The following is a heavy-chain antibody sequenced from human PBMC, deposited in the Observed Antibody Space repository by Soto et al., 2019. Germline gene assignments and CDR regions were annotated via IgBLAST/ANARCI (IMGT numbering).Heavy chain of an antibody. CDR2: ISAYNGNT. J-gene: IGHJ4*02. D-gene: IGHD6-6*01. CDR1: GYTFTSYG. CDR3: ARGLEYSSSADFDY. Sequence: ASVKVSCMASGYTFTSYGISWVRQAPGQGLEWMGWISAYNGNTNYAQKLQGRVTMTTDTSTSTDYMELRSLRSDDTAVYYCARGLEYSSSADFDYWGQGTLVTVSS. V-gene: IGHV1-18*04.